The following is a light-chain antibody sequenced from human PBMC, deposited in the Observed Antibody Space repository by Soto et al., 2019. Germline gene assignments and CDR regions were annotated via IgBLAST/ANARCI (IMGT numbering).Light chain of an antibody. Sequence: NALTQSPGTLSLSPGERATLSCPASQSVSSSYLALYQQKPGQAPRLLIYGASSRANGIPDRFSGSGSGTDFNLTISRLEPEAFAVYYCQQHGSPKARTFGGGPKVDIK. CDR1: QSVSSSY. CDR2: GAS. J-gene: IGKJ4*01. CDR3: QQHGSPKART. V-gene: IGKV3-20*01.